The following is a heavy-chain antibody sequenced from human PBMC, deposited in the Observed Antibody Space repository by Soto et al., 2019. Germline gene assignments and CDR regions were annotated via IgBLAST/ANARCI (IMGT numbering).Heavy chain of an antibody. CDR2: IYHGGTT. J-gene: IGHJ2*01. CDR3: ARITSDHYRHFDL. V-gene: IGHV4-4*02. CDR1: GGSISSSNW. Sequence: QVQLQESGPGLVQPSGTLSLTCAVSGGSISSSNWWSWVRQPPGKGLEWIGEIYHGGTTAYNPSLKSRVTISIDKSNNQFSLKVRSVTAADTAVYFCARITSDHYRHFDLWGRGTLVTVSS. D-gene: IGHD3-3*01.